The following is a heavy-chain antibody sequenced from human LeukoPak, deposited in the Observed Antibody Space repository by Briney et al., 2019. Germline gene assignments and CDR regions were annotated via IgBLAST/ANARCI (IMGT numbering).Heavy chain of an antibody. D-gene: IGHD3-22*01. J-gene: IGHJ6*04. CDR3: ARDVYYDSSGMDV. Sequence: GGSLRLSCAASGFTFSSYAMHWVRQAPGKGLEYVSAISSNGGSTYYANSVKGRFTISRDNSKNTLYLQMGSLRAEDMAVYYCARDVYYDSSGMDVWGEGTTVTVSS. CDR2: ISSNGGST. V-gene: IGHV3-64*01. CDR1: GFTFSSYA.